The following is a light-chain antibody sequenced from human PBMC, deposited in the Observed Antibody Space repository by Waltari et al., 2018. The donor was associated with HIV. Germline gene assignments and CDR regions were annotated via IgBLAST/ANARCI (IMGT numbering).Light chain of an antibody. CDR3: GTWDGSLITWV. CDR2: DKY. CDR1: SSNIGDDF. Sequence: QSVLKQPPSVSAAPGQTVSISCSGSSSNIGDDFVAWYQLLPGTAPKLLLYDKYQRHSGIPNRFSGSKPGTSATLAITGLQTGDEGDYYCGTWDGSLITWVFGGGTKVTVL. J-gene: IGLJ3*02. V-gene: IGLV1-51*01.